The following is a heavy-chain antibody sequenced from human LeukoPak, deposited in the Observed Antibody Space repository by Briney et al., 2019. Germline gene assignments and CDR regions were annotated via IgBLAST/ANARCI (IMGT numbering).Heavy chain of an antibody. CDR2: IYSGGST. CDR3: ARDLYSSGYGFDY. Sequence: GGSLRLSCAASGFTVSSNYMSWVRQAPGKGLEWVSVIYSGGSTYYADSVKGRFTISRDNSKNTLYLQMNSLRAEDTAVYYCARDLYSSGYGFDYWGQGTLVTVSS. D-gene: IGHD3-22*01. CDR1: GFTVSSNY. V-gene: IGHV3-66*01. J-gene: IGHJ4*02.